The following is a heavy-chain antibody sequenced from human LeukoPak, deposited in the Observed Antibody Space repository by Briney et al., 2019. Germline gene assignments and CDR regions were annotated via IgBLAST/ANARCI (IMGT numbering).Heavy chain of an antibody. CDR2: INPNSGAT. J-gene: IGHJ4*02. CDR3: ARDYGSGWYNY. D-gene: IGHD6-19*01. CDR1: GYTFTNYY. V-gene: IGHV1-2*06. Sequence: ASVKVSCKASGYTFTNYYMNWVRQAPGQGLEWMGRINPNSGATNYAQKFQGRVTMTRDTSISTANMELSRLRSDDTAVYYCARDYGSGWYNYWGQGTLVTVSS.